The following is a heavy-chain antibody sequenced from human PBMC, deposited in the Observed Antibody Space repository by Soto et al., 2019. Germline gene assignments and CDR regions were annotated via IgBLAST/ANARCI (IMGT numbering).Heavy chain of an antibody. J-gene: IGHJ6*02. CDR2: IYPGDSDT. D-gene: IGHD2-2*01. CDR3: ARHSRGPRDYYGMDV. Sequence: GESLKISCKGSGYSFTSYWIGWVRQMPGKGLEWMGIIYPGDSDTRYSPSFQGQVTISADKSISTAYLQWSSLKASDTAMYYCARHSRGPRDYYGMDVWGQGTTVTVSS. CDR1: GYSFTSYW. V-gene: IGHV5-51*01.